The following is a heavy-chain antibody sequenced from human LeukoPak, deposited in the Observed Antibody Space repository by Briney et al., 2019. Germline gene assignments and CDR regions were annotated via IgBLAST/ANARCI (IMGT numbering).Heavy chain of an antibody. V-gene: IGHV3-48*03. D-gene: IGHD1-1*01. CDR3: ARIQLYHGDFDS. J-gene: IGHJ4*02. Sequence: GGSLRLSCAASVFTFSSYEMNWVRQAPGKGLEWGSYISSSGSTIYYADSVKGRFTISRDNAKNSLYLQMNSLRAEDTATYYCARIQLYHGDFDSCGQGTLVTVSS. CDR2: ISSSGSTI. CDR1: VFTFSSYE.